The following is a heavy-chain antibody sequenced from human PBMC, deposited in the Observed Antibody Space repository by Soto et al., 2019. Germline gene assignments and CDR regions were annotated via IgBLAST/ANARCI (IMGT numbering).Heavy chain of an antibody. CDR3: ATHTSGSRNGPHT. CDR2: VYYTGPT. D-gene: IGHD1-26*01. CDR1: GGSIKNTGAN. J-gene: IGHJ5*02. V-gene: IGHV4-39*01. Sequence: QLQLQESGPGLVKPSETLSLTCTVSGGSIKNTGANWGWVRQPPGKGLEWIGSVYYTGPTYYNPSLQCRVTISIDTSKNQYSLSVNSVAAADTAVYYCATHTSGSRNGPHTWGQGTLVTVSS.